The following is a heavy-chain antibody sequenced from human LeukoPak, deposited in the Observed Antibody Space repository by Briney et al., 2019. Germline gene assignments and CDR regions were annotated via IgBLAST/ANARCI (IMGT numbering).Heavy chain of an antibody. J-gene: IGHJ4*02. Sequence: SETLSLTCTVSGGSISGYYWTWIRQPPGKGLEWIGYIYYTGSTDYNPSLKSRVTLSLDTSKNQFSLKLSSVTAADTAVYYCARDNWQQLVPYGFDYWGQGTLVTVSS. V-gene: IGHV4-59*01. CDR2: IYYTGST. CDR3: ARDNWQQLVPYGFDY. CDR1: GGSISGYY. D-gene: IGHD6-13*01.